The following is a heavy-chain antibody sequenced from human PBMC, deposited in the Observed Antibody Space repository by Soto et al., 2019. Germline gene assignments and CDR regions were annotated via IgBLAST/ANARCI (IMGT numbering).Heavy chain of an antibody. J-gene: IGHJ4*02. Sequence: EVPLVESGGGLVQPGGSLKLSCAASGFTFSDSAIHWFRQASGKGLEWVGRIRNQVNAYATIYAKSVKGRFTISRDDSMNTAYLQMNSLRTEDTAVYYCSRRRDLTAMDPLDYWGQGTLVTVSS. CDR1: GFTFSDSA. CDR2: IRNQVNAYAT. CDR3: SRRRDLTAMDPLDY. D-gene: IGHD5-18*01. V-gene: IGHV3-73*02.